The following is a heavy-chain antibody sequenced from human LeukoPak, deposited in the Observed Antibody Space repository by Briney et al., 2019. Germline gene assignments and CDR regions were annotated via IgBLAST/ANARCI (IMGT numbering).Heavy chain of an antibody. D-gene: IGHD1-26*01. CDR2: INPSGGST. CDR1: GYTFTSYY. Sequence: GASVKVSCKASGYTFTSYYLHWVRQAPGQGLEWMGIINPSGGSTSYAQKFQGRVTMTRDTSTSTVYMELSSLRSEDTAVYYCARGGGIVGAPSRAFDIWGQGTMVTVSS. V-gene: IGHV1-46*01. J-gene: IGHJ3*02. CDR3: ARGGGIVGAPSRAFDI.